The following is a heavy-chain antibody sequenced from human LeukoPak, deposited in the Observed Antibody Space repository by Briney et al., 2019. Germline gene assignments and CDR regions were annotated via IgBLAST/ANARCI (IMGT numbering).Heavy chain of an antibody. Sequence: SVKVSCKASGGTFSSYAISWVRQAPGQGLEWMGGIIPIFGTANYAQKFQGRVTITADESTSTAYMELSSLRSEDTAVYYCARVPLLFNWFDPWGQGTLVTVSS. V-gene: IGHV1-69*13. J-gene: IGHJ5*02. CDR2: IIPIFGTA. CDR1: GGTFSSYA. CDR3: ARVPLLFNWFDP. D-gene: IGHD1-26*01.